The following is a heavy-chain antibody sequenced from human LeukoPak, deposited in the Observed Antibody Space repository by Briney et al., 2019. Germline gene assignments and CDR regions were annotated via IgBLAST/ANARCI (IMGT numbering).Heavy chain of an antibody. CDR1: GGSISNGYYY. D-gene: IGHD1-26*01. Sequence: SETLSLTCTVSGGSISNGYYYWNWIRQPPGKGLEWIGYIYYTGITSYDPSLKSRVIISEDTSKNQFSLKLTSVTAADTAVYYCARASYVGAPITLGDWGQGNRVTVSS. CDR3: ARASYVGAPITLGD. J-gene: IGHJ4*02. CDR2: IYYTGIT. V-gene: IGHV4-30-4*01.